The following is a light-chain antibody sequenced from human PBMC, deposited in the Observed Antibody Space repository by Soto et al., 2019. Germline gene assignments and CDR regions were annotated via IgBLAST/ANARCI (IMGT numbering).Light chain of an antibody. CDR3: QQYYYCRT. Sequence: IVVPGAPCTLSTSVGDRVTITCRASQPIRTWLAWYQEKPGKAPKLLIYDAASLEGGVPSRFSGSGSGTEFTLTISSLQPNDFAAYYCAQQYYYCRTFGQGTKVDI. J-gene: IGKJ1*01. CDR2: DAA. V-gene: IGKV1-5*01. CDR1: QPIRTW.